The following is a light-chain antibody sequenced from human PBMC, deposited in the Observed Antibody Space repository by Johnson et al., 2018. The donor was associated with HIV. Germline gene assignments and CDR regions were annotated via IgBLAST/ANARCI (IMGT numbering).Light chain of an antibody. CDR3: GTWGSSLSAGFNV. Sequence: QSVLTQPPSVSAAPGQKVSISCSGNSCDIGNNYVSTHQQLPGTAPKLLIYDNNKRPSGIPDRFSGSKSGTSATLGITGLQTGDAADYYCGTWGSSLSAGFNVFGTGTKVTVL. V-gene: IGLV1-51*01. CDR1: SCDIGNNY. CDR2: DNN. J-gene: IGLJ1*01.